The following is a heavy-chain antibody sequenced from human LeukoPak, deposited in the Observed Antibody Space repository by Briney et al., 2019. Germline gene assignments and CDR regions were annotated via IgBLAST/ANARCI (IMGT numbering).Heavy chain of an antibody. CDR2: ISLDGATT. Sequence: GGSLRLSCAASGFTFSSYAMSWVRQAPGKGLEWVSGISLDGATTYYAGSVEGRFTISRDNSKNTLYLQMNSLGADDTAVYYCVKDHGWLLYSWGQGTLVTVSS. CDR3: VKDHGWLLYS. CDR1: GFTFSSYA. D-gene: IGHD3-9*01. J-gene: IGHJ5*01. V-gene: IGHV3-23*01.